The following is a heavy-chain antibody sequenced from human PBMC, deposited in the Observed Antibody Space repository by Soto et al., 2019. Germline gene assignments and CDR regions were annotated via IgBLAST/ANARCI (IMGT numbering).Heavy chain of an antibody. CDR2: ISAYNGNK. CDR1: GYTFTSYG. J-gene: IGHJ3*02. Sequence: ASVKVSCKASGYTFTSYGISWVRQAPGQGLEWMGWISAYNGNKNYAQKLQGRVTMNTDTSTRTAYMGLRSLRSDDTAVYYCARDTHIVVVVAATPNAFDIWGQGTMVTVSS. D-gene: IGHD2-15*01. V-gene: IGHV1-18*01. CDR3: ARDTHIVVVVAATPNAFDI.